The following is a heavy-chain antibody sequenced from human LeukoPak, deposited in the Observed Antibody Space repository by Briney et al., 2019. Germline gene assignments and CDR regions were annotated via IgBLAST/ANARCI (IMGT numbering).Heavy chain of an antibody. CDR2: IYPGDSDT. Sequence: GESLKISCKGSGYTFTSYWIGWVGQMPGKGLEWMGIIYPGDSDTRYSPSFQGQVTISADKSISTAYLQWSSLKASDTAMYYCARLYYYDSSGYVNWFDPWGQGTLVTVSS. D-gene: IGHD3-22*01. J-gene: IGHJ5*02. CDR3: ARLYYYDSSGYVNWFDP. V-gene: IGHV5-51*01. CDR1: GYTFTSYW.